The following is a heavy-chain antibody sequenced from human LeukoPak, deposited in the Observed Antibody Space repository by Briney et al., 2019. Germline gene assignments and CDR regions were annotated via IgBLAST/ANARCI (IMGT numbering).Heavy chain of an antibody. D-gene: IGHD3-9*01. J-gene: IGHJ3*02. CDR3: AKSYYDILTGRYDAFDI. CDR2: IIPIFGTA. V-gene: IGHV1-69*05. Sequence: ASVKVSCKASGGTFSSYAISWVRQAPGQGLEWMGGIIPIFGTANYAQKLQGRVTMTTDTSTSTAYMELRSLRSDDTAVYYCAKSYYDILTGRYDAFDIWGQGTMVTVSS. CDR1: GGTFSSYA.